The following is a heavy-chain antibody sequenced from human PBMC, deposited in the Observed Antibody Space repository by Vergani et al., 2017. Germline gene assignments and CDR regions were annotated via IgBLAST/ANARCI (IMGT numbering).Heavy chain of an antibody. J-gene: IGHJ5*02. Sequence: EVQLVESGGGLVKPGGSLRLSCAASGFTFSSYSMNWVRQAPGKGLEWVSSISSSSSYIYYADSVKGRFTISRDNAKNSLYLQMNSLRAEDTAVYYCARVTEMATIGLELDPWGQGTLVTVSS. D-gene: IGHD5-24*01. CDR3: ARVTEMATIGLELDP. V-gene: IGHV3-21*04. CDR1: GFTFSSYS. CDR2: ISSSSSYI.